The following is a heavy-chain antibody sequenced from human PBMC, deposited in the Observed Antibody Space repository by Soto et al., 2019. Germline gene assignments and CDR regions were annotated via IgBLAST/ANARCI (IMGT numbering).Heavy chain of an antibody. CDR2: ITSSGSTI. J-gene: IGHJ4*02. CDR3: ARGRGYCGGISCYIDY. CDR1: GFTFSSYS. V-gene: IGHV3-48*02. Sequence: EVQLVESGGGLVQSGGSLRLSCAASGFTFSSYSMYWVRQAPGKGLEWVSYITSSGSTIYYADSVKGRFTSSRDNAKNSLYLQMNSLRDEDTAVYYCARGRGYCGGISCYIDYWGQGILVTVSS. D-gene: IGHD2-2*02.